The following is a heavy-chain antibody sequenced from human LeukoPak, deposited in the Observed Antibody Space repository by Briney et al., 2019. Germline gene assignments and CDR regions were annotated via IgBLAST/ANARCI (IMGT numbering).Heavy chain of an antibody. CDR1: GVTFSSYA. V-gene: IGHV1-69*13. D-gene: IGHD2-15*01. Sequence: GASVKVSCKASGVTFSSYAIIWVRQAPGQGLEWMGGIIPIFGTANYAQKFQGRVTITADESTSTAYMELSSLTSDGTAVYYCARMSGYCSGGSCYGNNWFDPWGQGTLVTVSS. J-gene: IGHJ5*02. CDR3: ARMSGYCSGGSCYGNNWFDP. CDR2: IIPIFGTA.